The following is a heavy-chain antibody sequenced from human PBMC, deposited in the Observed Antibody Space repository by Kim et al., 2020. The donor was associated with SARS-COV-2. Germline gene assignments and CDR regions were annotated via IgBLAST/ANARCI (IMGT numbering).Heavy chain of an antibody. V-gene: IGHV3-9*01. D-gene: IGHD3-3*01. CDR3: AKEMESSGSGNILPYY. CDR1: GFTFDDYA. J-gene: IGHJ6*01. CDR2: ISGNSGSI. Sequence: GGSLRLSCAASGFTFDDYAMHWVRQAQGKGLEWVPGISGNSGSIGYADSVKGRFTTSRDTAKNSLFLQMNSLRAGDPALYYGAKEMESSGSGNILPYY.